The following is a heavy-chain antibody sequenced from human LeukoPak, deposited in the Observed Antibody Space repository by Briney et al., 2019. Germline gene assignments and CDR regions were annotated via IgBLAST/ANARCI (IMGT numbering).Heavy chain of an antibody. D-gene: IGHD3-9*01. J-gene: IGHJ3*02. CDR1: GGSFSGYY. CDR2: INHSGST. Sequence: SETLSLTCDVYGGSFSGYYWSWIRQPPGKGLEWIGEINHSGSTNYNPSLKSRVTISVDTSKNQFSLKLSSVTAADTAVYYCARGTNWLSHPDAFDIWGQGTMVTVSS. V-gene: IGHV4-34*01. CDR3: ARGTNWLSHPDAFDI.